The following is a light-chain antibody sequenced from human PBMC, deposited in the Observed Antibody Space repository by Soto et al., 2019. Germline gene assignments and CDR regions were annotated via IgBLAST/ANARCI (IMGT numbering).Light chain of an antibody. Sequence: DIQITQSPSSLSASVGHRVTITCQASQAISNYLNWYQQKPGKAPKLLIYDASNLETGVPSRFSGSGSGTDFTFTISSLQPEDIATYYCQQYDKRLALTFGGGTKVEIK. CDR1: QAISNY. CDR3: QQYDKRLALT. V-gene: IGKV1-33*01. J-gene: IGKJ4*01. CDR2: DAS.